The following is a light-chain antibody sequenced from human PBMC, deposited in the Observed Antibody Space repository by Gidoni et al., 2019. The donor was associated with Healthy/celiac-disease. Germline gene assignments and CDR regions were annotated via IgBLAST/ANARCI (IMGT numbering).Light chain of an antibody. V-gene: IGLV3-1*01. CDR1: KLGDKY. CDR2: QDS. CDR3: QAWDSSTALVV. Sequence: SYQLTQPPSVCVSPEQTASITCSGDKLGDKYACWYKQKPGQSPVLVIYQDSKRPSGIPERFSGSNSGNTATLTISGTQAMDEADYYCQAWDSSTALVVFGGGTKLTV. J-gene: IGLJ2*01.